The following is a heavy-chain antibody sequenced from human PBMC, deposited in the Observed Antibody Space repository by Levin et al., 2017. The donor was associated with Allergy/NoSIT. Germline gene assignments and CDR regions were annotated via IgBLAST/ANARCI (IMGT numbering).Heavy chain of an antibody. CDR1: GFTVSSNY. CDR2: IYSGGST. J-gene: IGHJ4*02. CDR3: ARGGTYGRGLLRYFDLGYFDY. D-gene: IGHD3-9*01. Sequence: PGGSLRLSCAASGFTVSSNYMSWVRQAPGKGLEWVSVIYSGGSTYYADSVKGRFTISRDNSKNTLYLQMNSLRAEDTAVYYCARGGTYGRGLLRYFDLGYFDYWGQGTLVTVSS. V-gene: IGHV3-53*01.